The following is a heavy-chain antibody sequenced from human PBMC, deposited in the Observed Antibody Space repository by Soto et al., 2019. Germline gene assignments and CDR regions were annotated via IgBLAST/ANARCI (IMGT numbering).Heavy chain of an antibody. CDR3: ASRDPGTSVDY. D-gene: IGHD1-7*01. V-gene: IGHV4-4*02. CDR2: IYRTGST. Sequence: SETLPLTCAVSGGSFTSNNWWTWVRQPPGQGLEWIGEIYRTGSTNYNPSLKSRVTISLDKSENQFSLKVTSLTAADTAVYYCASRDPGTSVDYWGQGTLVTVSS. J-gene: IGHJ4*02. CDR1: GGSFTSNNW.